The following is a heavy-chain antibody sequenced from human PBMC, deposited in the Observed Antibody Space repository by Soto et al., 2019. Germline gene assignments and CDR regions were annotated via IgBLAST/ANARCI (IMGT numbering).Heavy chain of an antibody. CDR3: AREPTWFGESDAFDI. CDR1: GGSISSGGYY. CDR2: IYYSGST. J-gene: IGHJ3*02. V-gene: IGHV4-31*03. Sequence: QVQLQESGPGLVKPSQTLSLTCTVSGGSISSGGYYWSWIRQHPGKGLEWIGYIYYSGSTYYNPSLKSRVTISVDTSKNQFSLKLSSVTAADTAVYYCAREPTWFGESDAFDIWGQGTMVTVSS. D-gene: IGHD3-10*01.